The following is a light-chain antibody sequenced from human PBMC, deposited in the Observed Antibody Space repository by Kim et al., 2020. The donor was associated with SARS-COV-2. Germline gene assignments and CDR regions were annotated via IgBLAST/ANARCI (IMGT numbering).Light chain of an antibody. V-gene: IGKV1-13*02. J-gene: IGKJ4*01. Sequence: AIQLTQSPSSLYASVGDRVTFTCRASQGIARALVWYQQKPGKSPKVLIYGASNLGSGVPSRFSGSGSETDFTLTISSLQPEDFATYYCQHMDTFGGGTKVDIK. CDR2: GAS. CDR1: QGIARA. CDR3: QHMDT.